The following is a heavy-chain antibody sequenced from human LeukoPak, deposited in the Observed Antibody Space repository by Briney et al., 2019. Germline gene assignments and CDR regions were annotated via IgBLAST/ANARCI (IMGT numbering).Heavy chain of an antibody. D-gene: IGHD3-10*01. V-gene: IGHV1-18*01. Sequence: GESLKISCKGSGYTFTSYGISWVRQAPGQGLEWMGWISAYNGNTNYAQKLQGRVTMTTDTSTSTAYMELRSLRSDDTAVYYCARDGGSGWAMVPSYYYMDVWGKGTTVTVSS. CDR3: ARDGGSGWAMVPSYYYMDV. J-gene: IGHJ6*03. CDR2: ISAYNGNT. CDR1: GYTFTSYG.